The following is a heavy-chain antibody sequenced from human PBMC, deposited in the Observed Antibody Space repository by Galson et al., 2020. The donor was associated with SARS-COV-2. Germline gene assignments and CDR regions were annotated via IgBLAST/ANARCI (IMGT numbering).Heavy chain of an antibody. CDR3: ARAKWEGSFYDLDV. D-gene: IGHD1-26*01. J-gene: IGHJ6*02. CDR2: IGIDDET. CDR1: GFTFSNYD. V-gene: IGHV3-13*01. Sequence: GESLKISCAASGFTFSNYDIHWVRQATGKGLEWVSSIGIDDETYYLDSVKGRFTISRENAKNSLYLQMNSLRAGDTAVYYCARAKWEGSFYDLDVWGQGTTVTVSS.